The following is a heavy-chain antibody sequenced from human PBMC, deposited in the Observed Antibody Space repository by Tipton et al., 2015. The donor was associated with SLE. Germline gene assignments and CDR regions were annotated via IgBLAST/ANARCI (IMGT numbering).Heavy chain of an antibody. CDR2: ISSDGSNK. J-gene: IGHJ6*02. Sequence: SLRLSCAASGFTFSSYAMHWVRQAPGKGLEWVAVISSDGSNKYYADSVKGRFTISRDNSKNTLYLQMNSLRAEDTAVYYCARELLWFNGYGMDVWGQGTTVTVSS. CDR1: GFTFSSYA. V-gene: IGHV3-30*04. D-gene: IGHD3-10*01. CDR3: ARELLWFNGYGMDV.